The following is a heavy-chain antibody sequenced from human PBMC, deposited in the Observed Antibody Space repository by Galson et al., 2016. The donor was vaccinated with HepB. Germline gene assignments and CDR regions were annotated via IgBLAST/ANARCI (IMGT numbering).Heavy chain of an antibody. J-gene: IGHJ4*02. CDR3: PHYDYSRSHFHY. CDR1: GFSLSAAGVA. D-gene: IGHD3-16*01. CDR2: IYWDDDK. V-gene: IGHV2-5*02. Sequence: PALVKPTQTLTLTCTFSGFSLSAAGVAVGWIRQPPGKALEWLALIYWDDDKRYSPPLKGRLSIPRDTPKNEVVLTMTNVDPVDTARYFCPHYDYSRSHFHYWGQGTLVTVAS.